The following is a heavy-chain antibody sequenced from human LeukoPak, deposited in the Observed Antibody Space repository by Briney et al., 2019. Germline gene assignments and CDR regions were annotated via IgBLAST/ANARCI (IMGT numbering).Heavy chain of an antibody. Sequence: GGSLRLSCAASGFTFSSYWMHWVRQAPGKGLVWVSCINSDGSSTSYADSVKGRFTISRDNAKNTLYLQMNGLRAEDTAVYYCARDAYDYVWGSYRPPDYWGQGTLVTVSS. D-gene: IGHD3-16*02. CDR1: GFTFSSYW. V-gene: IGHV3-74*01. CDR3: ARDAYDYVWGSYRPPDY. J-gene: IGHJ4*02. CDR2: INSDGSST.